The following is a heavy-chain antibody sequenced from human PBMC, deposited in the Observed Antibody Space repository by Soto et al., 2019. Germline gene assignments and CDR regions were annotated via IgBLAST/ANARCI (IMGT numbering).Heavy chain of an antibody. CDR1: GYTFTSYG. D-gene: IGHD3-9*01. CDR3: ARAGYDILTGYYLNWFDP. Sequence: QVQLVQSGAEVKKPGASVKVSCKASGYTFTSYGISWVRQAPGQGLEWMGWISAYNGNTNYAQKLQGRVTMTTDTATSTAYMELRSLRSDDTAVYYCARAGYDILTGYYLNWFDPWGQGTLVTVSS. V-gene: IGHV1-18*01. CDR2: ISAYNGNT. J-gene: IGHJ5*02.